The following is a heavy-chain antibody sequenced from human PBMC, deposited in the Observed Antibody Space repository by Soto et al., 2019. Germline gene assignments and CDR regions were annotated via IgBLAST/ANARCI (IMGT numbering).Heavy chain of an antibody. J-gene: IGHJ3*01. CDR3: AKDQWELHGAFDV. V-gene: IGHV3-30*18. CDR1: GFTFSSRA. Sequence: QVQLVESGGGVVQPGRSLRLSCAASGFTFSSRAMHWVRQAPGKGLEWVAVISYDGTKQYYADFVEGRFTISRDNSRNMMSLRLNRLRPDDTAVYYCAKDQWELHGAFDVWGQGTMVTVSS. CDR2: ISYDGTKQ. D-gene: IGHD1-26*01.